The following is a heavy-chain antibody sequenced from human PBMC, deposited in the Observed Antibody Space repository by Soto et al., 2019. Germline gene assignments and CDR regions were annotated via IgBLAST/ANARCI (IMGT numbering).Heavy chain of an antibody. CDR2: ISTYNGNT. V-gene: IGHV1-18*01. CDR3: ARDGYGDYGY. Sequence: QVQLVQSGAEVKKPGTSVKVSCKASGYTFTSNGISWVRQAPGQGLEWMGWISTYNGNTNYAQKLQGRVTMNRDTSTSIAYMELRDMRSDDTAVYYCARDGYGDYGYWGQGSLVTVSS. D-gene: IGHD4-17*01. CDR1: GYTFTSNG. J-gene: IGHJ4*02.